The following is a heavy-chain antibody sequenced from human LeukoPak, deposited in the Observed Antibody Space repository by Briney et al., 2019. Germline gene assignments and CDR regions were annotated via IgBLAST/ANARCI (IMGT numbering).Heavy chain of an antibody. CDR1: GFTFSSYS. CDR3: ARVGIAAAGIDY. V-gene: IGHV3-21*01. D-gene: IGHD6-13*01. CDR2: ISSSSSYI. Sequence: GGSLRLSCAASGFTFSSYSINWVRQAPGKGLEWVSSISSSSSYIYYADSVKGRFTISRDNAKNSLYLQMNSLRAEDTAVYYCARVGIAAAGIDYWGQGTLVTVSS. J-gene: IGHJ4*02.